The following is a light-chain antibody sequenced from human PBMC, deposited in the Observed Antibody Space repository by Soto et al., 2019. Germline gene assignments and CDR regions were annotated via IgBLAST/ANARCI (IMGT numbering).Light chain of an antibody. CDR2: DVS. CDR3: SAYTSSSTWV. J-gene: IGLJ3*02. V-gene: IGLV2-14*01. Sequence: QSALTQPASVSGSPGQSITISCTGTSSDVGGYNYVSWYQQHPGKAHKLMIYDVSNRPSGVSNRFSGSKSGNTASLTISGLRAVDGDVSYCSAYTSSSTWVFGGGTKLTVL. CDR1: SSDVGGYNY.